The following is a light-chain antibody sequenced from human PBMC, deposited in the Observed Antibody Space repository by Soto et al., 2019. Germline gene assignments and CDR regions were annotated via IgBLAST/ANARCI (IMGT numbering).Light chain of an antibody. Sequence: QSALTQPASVSGSPGQSITISCTGTSSDVGGHNYVSWYQQHPGKVPKLMISEVSKRPSGVSNRFSGSKSGNTASLTISGLRSEDEADYYCATWDDSLSGHYVFGTGTKLTVL. CDR2: EVS. CDR3: ATWDDSLSGHYV. J-gene: IGLJ1*01. V-gene: IGLV2-14*01. CDR1: SSDVGGHNY.